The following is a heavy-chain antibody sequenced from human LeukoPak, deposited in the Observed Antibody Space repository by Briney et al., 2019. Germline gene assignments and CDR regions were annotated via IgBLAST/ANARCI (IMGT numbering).Heavy chain of an antibody. Sequence: PGGSLRLSCAASGFTFSSYWMHWVRQAPGKGLVWVSRINTDGSATTYADSVKGRFTISRDNAKNTLYLQMNSLRVEDTGIYYCARDRAVKARIGGMDVWGQGTTVIVSS. CDR2: INTDGSAT. D-gene: IGHD5-24*01. V-gene: IGHV3-74*01. J-gene: IGHJ6*02. CDR3: ARDRAVKARIGGMDV. CDR1: GFTFSSYW.